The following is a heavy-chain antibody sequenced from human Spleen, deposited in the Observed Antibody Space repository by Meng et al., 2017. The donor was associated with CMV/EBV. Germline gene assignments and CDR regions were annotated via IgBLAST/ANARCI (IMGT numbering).Heavy chain of an antibody. CDR3: ARGRSGFYDY. CDR2: TYYRFKWYS. V-gene: IGHV6-1*01. D-gene: IGHD3-3*01. Sequence: AISGDSVSSNSAAWNWIRQSPSRGLEWLGRTYYRFKWYSDFAVSVNSRITISPDTSKNQFSLQLNSVTPEDTAVYYCARGRSGFYDYWGQGTLGHRLL. J-gene: IGHJ4*02. CDR1: GDSVSSNSAA.